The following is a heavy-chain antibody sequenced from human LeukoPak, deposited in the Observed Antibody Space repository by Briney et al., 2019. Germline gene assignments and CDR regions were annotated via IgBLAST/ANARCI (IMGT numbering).Heavy chain of an antibody. J-gene: IGHJ4*02. D-gene: IGHD6-13*01. CDR3: AGSETGYSRTGDY. V-gene: IGHV3-21*01. Sequence: GGSLRLSCAASGFTFSSYGMSWVRQAPGKGLEWVSSISTSSSYIYYADSVKGRFTISRDNAKNSLYLQMNSLRAEDTAVYYCAGSETGYSRTGDYWGQGTLVTVSS. CDR1: GFTFSSYG. CDR2: ISTSSSYI.